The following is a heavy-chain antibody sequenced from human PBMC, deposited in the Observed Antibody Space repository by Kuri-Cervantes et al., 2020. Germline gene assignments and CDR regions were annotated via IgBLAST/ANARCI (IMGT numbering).Heavy chain of an antibody. D-gene: IGHD2-15*01. CDR2: ISAYNGNT. Sequence: ASVKVSCKASGYTFTSYAMNWVRQAPGQGLEWMGWISAYNGNTKYSQKFQGRVTITRDTSASTAYMELSSLRSEDTAVYYCARVFRSDPRGSFDPWGQGTLVTVSS. J-gene: IGHJ5*02. V-gene: IGHV1-3*01. CDR3: ARVFRSDPRGSFDP. CDR1: GYTFTSYA.